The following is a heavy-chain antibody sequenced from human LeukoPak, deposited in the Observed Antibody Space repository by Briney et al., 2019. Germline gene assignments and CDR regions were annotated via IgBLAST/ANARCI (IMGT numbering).Heavy chain of an antibody. CDR1: GFTLSSYT. V-gene: IGHV3-48*04. J-gene: IGHJ5*02. CDR3: ARGWGAANWFDP. CDR2: IDLSGSTL. Sequence: GGSLRLSCAASGFTLSSYTMNWVRQAPGEGLEWVSYIDLSGSTLYYVDSVKGRFTISRDNAKNSLYLQMNSLRAEDTAVYYCARGWGAANWFDPWGEGTQVTVSS. D-gene: IGHD3-16*01.